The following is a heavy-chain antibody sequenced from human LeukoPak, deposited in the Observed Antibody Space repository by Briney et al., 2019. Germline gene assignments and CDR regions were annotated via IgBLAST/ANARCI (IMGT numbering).Heavy chain of an antibody. CDR3: ARADCSGGSCYKSAMWY. Sequence: GASVKVSCKASGYTFTGYYMHWVRQAPGQGLEWMGWINPNSGGTNYAQKFQGWVTMTRDTSISTAYMELSRLRSDDTAVYYCARADCSGGSCYKSAMWYWGQGTLVTVSS. V-gene: IGHV1-2*04. CDR2: INPNSGGT. D-gene: IGHD2-15*01. J-gene: IGHJ4*02. CDR1: GYTFTGYY.